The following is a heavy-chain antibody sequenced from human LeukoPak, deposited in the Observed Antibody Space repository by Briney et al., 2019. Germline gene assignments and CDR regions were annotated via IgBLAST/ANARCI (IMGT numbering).Heavy chain of an antibody. V-gene: IGHV3-48*03. D-gene: IGHD3-10*01. J-gene: IGHJ4*02. CDR3: ARDGRITMVRGVIDY. CDR2: ISSSGSTI. Sequence: GGSLRLSCAASGFTFSSYEMNWVRQAPGKGLEWVSYISSSGSTIYYADSVKGRFTIPRDNAKNSLYLQMNSLRAEDTAVYYCARDGRITMVRGVIDYWGQGTLVTVSS. CDR1: GFTFSSYE.